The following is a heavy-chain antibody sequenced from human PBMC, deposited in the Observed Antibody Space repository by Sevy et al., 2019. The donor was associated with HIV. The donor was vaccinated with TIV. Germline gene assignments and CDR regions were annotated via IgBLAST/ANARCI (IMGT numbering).Heavy chain of an antibody. Sequence: ASVKVSCKASGYTFTGHYMHWVRQAPGQGLEWMGWINPNSGSTDYAQKFQGRVTLTRDTSISTAYLELSRLTSDDTAVYYCARVFPYCSGGSRYSPYDAFDIWGQGTMVTVSS. CDR2: INPNSGST. D-gene: IGHD2-15*01. CDR3: ARVFPYCSGGSRYSPYDAFDI. V-gene: IGHV1-2*02. CDR1: GYTFTGHY. J-gene: IGHJ3*02.